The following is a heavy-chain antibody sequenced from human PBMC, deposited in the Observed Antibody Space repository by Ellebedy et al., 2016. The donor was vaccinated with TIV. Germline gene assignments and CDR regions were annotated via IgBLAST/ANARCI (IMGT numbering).Heavy chain of an antibody. V-gene: IGHV3-66*01. Sequence: PGGSLRLSCAASGFTVSSNYMSWVRQAPGKGLEWVSLISSGGYTDYADSVKGRFTISRDSSQNTLYLQMNSLRAEDTAFYFCARDSRGGSSLNWGLGTLVTVSS. J-gene: IGHJ4*02. D-gene: IGHD6-19*01. CDR1: GFTVSSNY. CDR3: ARDSRGGSSLN. CDR2: ISSGGYT.